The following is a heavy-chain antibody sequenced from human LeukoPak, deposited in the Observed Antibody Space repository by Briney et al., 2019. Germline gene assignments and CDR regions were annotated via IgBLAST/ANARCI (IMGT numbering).Heavy chain of an antibody. V-gene: IGHV3-30-3*01. J-gene: IGHJ4*02. CDR3: AAGDWD. D-gene: IGHD2-21*02. CDR2: ISYDGSNK. Sequence: GGSLRLSCAASGFTFSSYAMSWVRQAPGKGLEWVAVISYDGSNKYYADSVKGRFTISRDNSKNTLYLQMNSLRAEDTAVYYCAAGDWDWGQGTLVTVSS. CDR1: GFTFSSYA.